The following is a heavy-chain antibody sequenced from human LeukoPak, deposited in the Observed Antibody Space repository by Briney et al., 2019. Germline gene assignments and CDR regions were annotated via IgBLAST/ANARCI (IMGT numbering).Heavy chain of an antibody. CDR2: IYTSGST. J-gene: IGHJ5*02. CDR3: ARDIPYCSGGSCYSPAAHNWFDP. CDR1: GGSISGYY. V-gene: IGHV4-4*07. Sequence: SETLSLTCTVSGGSISGYYWSWIRQPAGKGLEWIGRIYTSGSTNYNPSLKSRVTMSVDTSKNQFSLKLSSVTAADTAVYYCARDIPYCSGGSCYSPAAHNWFDPWGQGTLVTVSS. D-gene: IGHD2-15*01.